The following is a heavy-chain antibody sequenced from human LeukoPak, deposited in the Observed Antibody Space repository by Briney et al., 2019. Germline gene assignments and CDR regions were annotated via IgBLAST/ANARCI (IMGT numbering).Heavy chain of an antibody. CDR1: GFTFSSYA. Sequence: GGSLRLSCAASGFTFSSYAMSWIRQAPGKGLEWVSAISGSGGSTYYADSVEGRFTISRDNSKNTLYLQMNSLRAEDTAVYYCAKGAAAGTNYYYGMDVWGQGTTVTVSS. V-gene: IGHV3-23*01. CDR3: AKGAAAGTNYYYGMDV. CDR2: ISGSGGST. J-gene: IGHJ6*02. D-gene: IGHD6-13*01.